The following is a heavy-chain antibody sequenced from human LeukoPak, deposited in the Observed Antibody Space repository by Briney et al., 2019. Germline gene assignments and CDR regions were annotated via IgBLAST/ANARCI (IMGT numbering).Heavy chain of an antibody. V-gene: IGHV1-18*01. CDR2: TSAYNGNT. CDR3: ARVFAVVVAAINWFDP. J-gene: IGHJ5*02. D-gene: IGHD2-15*01. Sequence: ASVKVSCKASGYTFTSYGISWVRQPLGQGLEGRGWTSAYNGNTNYAQKLQGRVTMTTDTSTSTAYMELRSLRSDDTAVYYCARVFAVVVAAINWFDPWGQGTLVTVSS. CDR1: GYTFTSYG.